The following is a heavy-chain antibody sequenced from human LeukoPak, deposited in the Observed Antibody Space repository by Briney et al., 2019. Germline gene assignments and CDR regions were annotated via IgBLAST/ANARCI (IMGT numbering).Heavy chain of an antibody. CDR2: INPNSGGT. Sequence: ASVKVSCKASGYTFTGYYMHWVRQAPGQGLEWMGWINPNSGGTNYAQKFQGRVTMTRDTSISTAYMELSRLRSDDTAVYYCARATYSSSWYLDYWGQGTLVTVSS. CDR3: ARATYSSSWYLDY. CDR1: GYTFTGYY. D-gene: IGHD6-13*01. V-gene: IGHV1-2*02. J-gene: IGHJ4*02.